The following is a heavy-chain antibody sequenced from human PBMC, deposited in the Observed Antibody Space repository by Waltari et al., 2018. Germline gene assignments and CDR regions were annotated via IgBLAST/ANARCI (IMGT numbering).Heavy chain of an antibody. CDR2: ISGSGGST. D-gene: IGHD3-22*01. CDR1: GFTCSSYA. J-gene: IGHJ4*02. CDR3: AKGDYYDSSGYLDY. Sequence: EVQLLESGGGLVQPGGSLRLACAASGFTCSSYAMSWVRQAPGKGLEWVSAISGSGGSTYYADSVKGRFTISRDNSKNTLYLQMNSLRAEDTAVYYCAKGDYYDSSGYLDYWGQGTLVTVSS. V-gene: IGHV3-23*01.